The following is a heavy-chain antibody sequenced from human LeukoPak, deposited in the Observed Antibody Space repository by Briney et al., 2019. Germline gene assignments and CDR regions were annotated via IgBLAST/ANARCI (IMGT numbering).Heavy chain of an antibody. CDR1: GYTFNDYY. Sequence: GASVKVSCKASGYTFNDYYLHWMRQAPGQGLEWMGWINPNSGGPKYAQRFQGRVTITRDTSITTAYMELHRLTSDDTAVYYCARVKEEPSATIPDYFQNWGQGTLVIVSS. CDR3: ARVKEEPSATIPDYFQN. J-gene: IGHJ1*01. CDR2: INPNSGGP. D-gene: IGHD5-12*01. V-gene: IGHV1-2*02.